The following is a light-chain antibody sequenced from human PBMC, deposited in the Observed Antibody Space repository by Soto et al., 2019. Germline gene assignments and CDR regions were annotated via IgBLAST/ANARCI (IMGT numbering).Light chain of an antibody. Sequence: DLQLTQSPSFLSASEGDRVTIACRASQGISSSLIWYQQKPGKAPNLLIYGASTLQSGVPSRFSGSGSETEFTLTISSLQPEDFATSYCQQLNSFPLTFGQGTRLEIK. CDR3: QQLNSFPLT. CDR2: GAS. J-gene: IGKJ5*01. V-gene: IGKV1-9*01. CDR1: QGISSS.